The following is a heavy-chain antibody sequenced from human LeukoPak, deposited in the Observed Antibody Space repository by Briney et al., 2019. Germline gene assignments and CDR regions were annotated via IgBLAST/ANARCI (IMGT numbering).Heavy chain of an antibody. CDR2: IWYDGSNK. D-gene: IGHD6-19*01. J-gene: IGHJ4*02. Sequence: GRSLRLSCAASGFTISSYGMHWVRQAPGKGLEWAAVIWYDGSNKYYADSVKDRFTISRDNSKNTLYLQMNSLRAEDTAVYYCARGGIAVAGTLDYWGQGALVTVSS. CDR3: ARGGIAVAGTLDY. CDR1: GFTISSYG. V-gene: IGHV3-33*01.